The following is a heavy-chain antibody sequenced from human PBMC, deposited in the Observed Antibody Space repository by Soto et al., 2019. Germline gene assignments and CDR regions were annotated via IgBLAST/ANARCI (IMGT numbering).Heavy chain of an antibody. J-gene: IGHJ4*02. D-gene: IGHD3-10*01. CDR3: ASGFYGAGSYYSLDY. Sequence: ASVKVSCKASEYTFTNYALHWVRQAPGQRLEWMGWINAGNGNTKYSQKFQGRVTMTIDTSTSTAYMELRSLTSDDTAVYYCASGFYGAGSYYSLDYWGRGTLVTVS. V-gene: IGHV1-3*01. CDR1: EYTFTNYA. CDR2: INAGNGNT.